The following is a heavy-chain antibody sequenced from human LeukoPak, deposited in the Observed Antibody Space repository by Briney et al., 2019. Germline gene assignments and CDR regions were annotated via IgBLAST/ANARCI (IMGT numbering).Heavy chain of an antibody. J-gene: IGHJ6*03. CDR1: GFTFSSYA. V-gene: IGHV3-30*04. CDR3: ARASVSSSWSSNYYYYMDV. D-gene: IGHD6-13*01. CDR2: ISYDGSNK. Sequence: GGSLRLSCAASGFTFSSYAMHWVRQAPGKGLEWVAVISYDGSNKYYADSVKGRFTISRDNSKNTLYLQMNGLRAEDTAVYYCARASVSSSWSSNYYYYMDVWGKGTTVTVSS.